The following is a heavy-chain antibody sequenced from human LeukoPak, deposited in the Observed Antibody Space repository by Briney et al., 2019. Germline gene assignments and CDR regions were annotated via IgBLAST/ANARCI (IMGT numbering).Heavy chain of an antibody. J-gene: IGHJ5*02. Sequence: SETLSLTCTVSGGSISSYYWSWIRQPPGKGLEWIGYIYYSGSTNYNPSLKSRVTISVDTSKNQFSLKLSSVTAADTAVYYCARGLVADSGSYDWFDPWGQGTLVTVSS. D-gene: IGHD1-26*01. V-gene: IGHV4-59*01. CDR1: GGSISSYY. CDR3: ARGLVADSGSYDWFDP. CDR2: IYYSGST.